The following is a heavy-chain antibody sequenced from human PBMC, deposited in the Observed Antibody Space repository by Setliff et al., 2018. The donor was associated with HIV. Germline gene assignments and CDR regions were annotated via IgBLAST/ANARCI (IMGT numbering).Heavy chain of an antibody. Sequence: GGSLRLSCAASEFTFTSYSMHWVRQAPGKGLEGGAVISYDGSTKYYADSVKGRFTISTDNSKDTVYMQMNSLTPEDTAVYYCARDRNCGNGCYSSADHWGLGTLVTVSS. J-gene: IGHJ4*02. CDR2: ISYDGSTK. CDR1: EFTFTSYS. D-gene: IGHD2-21*01. CDR3: ARDRNCGNGCYSSADH. V-gene: IGHV3-30*01.